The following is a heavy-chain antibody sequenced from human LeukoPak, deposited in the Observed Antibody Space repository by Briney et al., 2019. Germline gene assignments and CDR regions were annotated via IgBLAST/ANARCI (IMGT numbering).Heavy chain of an antibody. D-gene: IGHD5-18*01. CDR3: ATGVDTAMVQFDY. J-gene: IGHJ4*02. Sequence: SQTLSLTCTVSGGSISSGDYYWSWIRQPPGKGLEWIGYIYYSGSTYYNPSLKSRVTLSVDTSKNQFSLKLSSVTAADTAVYYCATGVDTAMVQFDYWGQGTLVTVSS. CDR2: IYYSGST. CDR1: GGSISSGDYY. V-gene: IGHV4-30-4*01.